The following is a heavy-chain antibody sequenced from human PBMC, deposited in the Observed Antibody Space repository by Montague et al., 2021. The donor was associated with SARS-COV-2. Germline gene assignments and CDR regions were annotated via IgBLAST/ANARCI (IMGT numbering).Heavy chain of an antibody. J-gene: IGHJ6*02. CDR1: GFTFSSYA. CDR2: ISGSGGST. D-gene: IGHD1-26*01. V-gene: IGHV3-23*01. CDR3: AKDLIVGDYTGMDV. Sequence: SLRLSCAASGFTFSSYAMSWVRQAPGKGLEWVSAISGSGGSTYYADSVKGRFTISRDNSKNTLYLQMNSLRAEDTAVYYCAKDLIVGDYTGMDVWGQGTTVTVPS.